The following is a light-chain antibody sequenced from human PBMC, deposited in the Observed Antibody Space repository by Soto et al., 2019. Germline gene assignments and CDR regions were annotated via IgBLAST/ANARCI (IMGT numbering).Light chain of an antibody. Sequence: DIQMTQSPSSLSASVGDRVTITCRASQSINRYLNWYQQKPGTAPKLLISGASSLQSGVPSRFSGSGSGTEFTLTISSLQPEDFATYYCLQHNSYPRTFGQGTKVDIK. V-gene: IGKV1-17*01. CDR3: LQHNSYPRT. J-gene: IGKJ1*01. CDR1: QSINRY. CDR2: GAS.